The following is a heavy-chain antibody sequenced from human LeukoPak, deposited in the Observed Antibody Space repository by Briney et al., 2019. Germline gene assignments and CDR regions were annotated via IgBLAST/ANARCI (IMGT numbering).Heavy chain of an antibody. CDR3: ARGAAAATEWFDP. D-gene: IGHD6-13*01. Sequence: SETLSLTCTVSGGSITSYYWSWIRQPPGKGLEWIGYIHYSGSTNYNSSLKSRVTISVDTSKNQFSLKLSSVTAADTAVYYCARGAAAATEWFDPWGQGTLVTVSS. J-gene: IGHJ5*02. CDR1: GGSITSYY. V-gene: IGHV4-59*08. CDR2: IHYSGST.